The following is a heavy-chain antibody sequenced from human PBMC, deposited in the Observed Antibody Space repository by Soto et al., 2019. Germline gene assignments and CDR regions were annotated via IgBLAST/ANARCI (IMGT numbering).Heavy chain of an antibody. D-gene: IGHD4-4*01. V-gene: IGHV3-33*01. CDR2: IWYDGSNK. CDR3: ARDPYTEMTTRDGMDV. CDR1: GFTFSSYG. J-gene: IGHJ6*02. Sequence: GGSLRLSCAASGFTFSSYGMHWVRQAPGKGLEWVAVIWYDGSNKYYADSVKGRFTISRDNSKNTLYLQMNSLRAEDTAVYYCARDPYTEMTTRDGMDVWGQGTTVTVSS.